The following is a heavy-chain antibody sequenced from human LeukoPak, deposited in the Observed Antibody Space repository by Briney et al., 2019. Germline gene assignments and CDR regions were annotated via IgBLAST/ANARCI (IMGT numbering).Heavy chain of an antibody. CDR2: ISYDGSNK. CDR1: GFTFSSYG. CDR3: ATASYGDYDLDY. Sequence: PGGSLRLSCAAWGFTFSSYGMHWVRQAPGKGLEWVAVISYDGSNKYYADSVKGRFTISRDNSKNTLYLQMNSLRAEDTAVYYCATASYGDYDLDYWGQGTLVTVSS. J-gene: IGHJ4*02. D-gene: IGHD4-17*01. V-gene: IGHV3-30*03.